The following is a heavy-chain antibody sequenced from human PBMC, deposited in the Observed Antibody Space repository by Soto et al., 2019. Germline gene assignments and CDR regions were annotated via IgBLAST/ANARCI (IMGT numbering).Heavy chain of an antibody. V-gene: IGHV3-48*02. D-gene: IGHD2-8*01. CDR2: ISSSSSTI. J-gene: IGHJ4*02. CDR3: ARDPPPQYCTNGVCRFDY. CDR1: GFTFSSYS. Sequence: GGSLRLSCAASGFTFSSYSMNWVRQAPGKGLEWVSYISSSSSTIYYADSVKGRFTISRDNAKNSLYLQMNSLRDEDTAVYYCARDPPPQYCTNGVCRFDYWGQGTLVTV.